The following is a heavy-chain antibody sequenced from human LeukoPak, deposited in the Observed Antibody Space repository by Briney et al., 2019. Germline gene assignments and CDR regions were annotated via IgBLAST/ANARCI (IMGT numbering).Heavy chain of an antibody. D-gene: IGHD7-27*01. J-gene: IGHJ4*02. V-gene: IGHV3-11*04. CDR3: GRGHWGLDY. CDR2: ISNSGPSI. Sequence: GGSLRLSCAASGFTFSDSYMIWIRHAPGKGLEWVSYISNSGPSIFYADSVKGRFTTSRDNAKSSLYLQMNSLSAEDTAVYYCGRGHWGLDYWGQGALVTVSS. CDR1: GFTFSDSY.